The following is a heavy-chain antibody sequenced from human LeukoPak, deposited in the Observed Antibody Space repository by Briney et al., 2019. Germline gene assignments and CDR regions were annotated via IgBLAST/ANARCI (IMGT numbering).Heavy chain of an antibody. CDR1: GFTFSNYA. CDR2: ISSDGSNR. CDR3: ARAREGGSYSLGY. J-gene: IGHJ4*02. Sequence: PGGSLRLSCAASGFTFSNYAMHWLRQPPGKGLEWVALISSDGSNRYSAGSVKGRLTISRDNSKNTLYLQMNSLRDEDTAVYYCARAREGGSYSLGYWGQGTLVTVSS. V-gene: IGHV3-30*04. D-gene: IGHD3-10*01.